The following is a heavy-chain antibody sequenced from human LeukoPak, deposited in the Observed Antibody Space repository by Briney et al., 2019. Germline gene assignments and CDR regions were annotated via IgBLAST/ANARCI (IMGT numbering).Heavy chain of an antibody. J-gene: IGHJ4*02. D-gene: IGHD4-11*01. V-gene: IGHV4-59*13. Sequence: SETLSLTCTVTGGSISAYTWNWIRQPPGKGLEWIGRIHDDGRTNYNPSLKSRVTISVDTSKDQFSLKLSSVTAADTAVYYCTRLKADYRLDYWGQGTLVTVSS. CDR2: IHDDGRT. CDR3: TRLKADYRLDY. CDR1: GGSISAYT.